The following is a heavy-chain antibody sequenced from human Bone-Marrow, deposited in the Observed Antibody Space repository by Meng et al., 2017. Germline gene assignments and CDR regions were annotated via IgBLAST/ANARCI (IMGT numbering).Heavy chain of an antibody. V-gene: IGHV4-61*01. Sequence: SETLSPTCTVSGGSVSSGSYYWSWIRQPPGKGLEWIGYIYYSGSTNYNPSLKSRVTISVDTSKNQFSLKLSSVTAADTAVYYCARASFELVDAFDIWGQGTMVTVSS. CDR3: ARASFELVDAFDI. J-gene: IGHJ3*02. CDR1: GGSVSSGSYY. CDR2: IYYSGST. D-gene: IGHD3-16*01.